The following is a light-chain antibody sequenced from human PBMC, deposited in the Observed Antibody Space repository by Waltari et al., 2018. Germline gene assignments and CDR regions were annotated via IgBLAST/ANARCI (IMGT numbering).Light chain of an antibody. CDR3: QQSYAPPFT. CDR2: SAS. V-gene: IGKV1-39*01. J-gene: IGKJ3*01. Sequence: DIQMTQSPSSLSASIGDRVTITCRASQSISTYLNWYQQKVGHAPKLLIHSASRLQSGVPSTFSGSGSGAAFTLTISSLQPEDFATYFCQQSYAPPFTFGPGTKVEIK. CDR1: QSISTY.